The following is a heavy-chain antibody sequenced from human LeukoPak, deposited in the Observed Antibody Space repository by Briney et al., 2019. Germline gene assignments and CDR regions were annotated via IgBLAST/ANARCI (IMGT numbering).Heavy chain of an antibody. V-gene: IGHV4-30-2*01. CDR1: GGSISSGGYS. D-gene: IGHD3-10*01. CDR2: IYHSGST. CDR3: ARGIQYYYGSGSSDAFDI. Sequence: PSETLSLTCAVSGGSISSGGYSWRWIRQPPGKGLEWIGYIYHSGSTYYNPSLKSRVTISVDRSKNQFSLKLSSVTAADTAVYYCARGIQYYYGSGSSDAFDIWGQGTMVTVSS. J-gene: IGHJ3*02.